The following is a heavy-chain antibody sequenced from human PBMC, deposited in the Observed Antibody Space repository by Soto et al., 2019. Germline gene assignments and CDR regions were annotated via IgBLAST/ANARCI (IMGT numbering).Heavy chain of an antibody. Sequence: NPSETLSLTCTVSGGSISSGDYYWSWIRQPPGKGLEWIGYIYYSGSTYYNPSLKSRVTISVDTSKNQFSLKLSSVTAADTAVYYCAAGHYSSGYLPFDYWGQGTLVTVSS. CDR3: AAGHYSSGYLPFDY. J-gene: IGHJ4*02. V-gene: IGHV4-30-4*01. CDR2: IYYSGST. CDR1: GGSISSGDYY. D-gene: IGHD6-19*01.